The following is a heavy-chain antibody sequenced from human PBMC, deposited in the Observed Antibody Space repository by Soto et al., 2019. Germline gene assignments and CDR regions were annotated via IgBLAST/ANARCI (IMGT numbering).Heavy chain of an antibody. CDR1: GYTFTSYG. V-gene: IGHV1-18*04. CDR2: ISAYNGNT. CDR3: ARSPWSSWSHDRFDP. J-gene: IGHJ5*02. D-gene: IGHD6-13*01. Sequence: ASVKVSCKASGYTFTSYGISWVRQAPGQGLEWMGWISAYNGNTNYAQKLQGRVTMTTDTSTSTAYMELRSLRSDDTAVYYCARSPWSSWSHDRFDPWGQGTLVTVSS.